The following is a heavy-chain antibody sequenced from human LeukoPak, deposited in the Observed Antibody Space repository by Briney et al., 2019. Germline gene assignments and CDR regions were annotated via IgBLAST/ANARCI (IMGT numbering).Heavy chain of an antibody. V-gene: IGHV3-7*01. CDR2: IKQDGSEK. CDR3: AKGSGYDYFDY. D-gene: IGHD5-12*01. Sequence: PGGSLGPSCAASGFTFGSYSMNWVRQAPGKGLEWVANIKQDGSEKYYVDSVKGRFTISRDNARNSLYLQMNSLRAEDTAVYYCAKGSGYDYFDYWGQGTLVTVSS. CDR1: GFTFGSYS. J-gene: IGHJ4*02.